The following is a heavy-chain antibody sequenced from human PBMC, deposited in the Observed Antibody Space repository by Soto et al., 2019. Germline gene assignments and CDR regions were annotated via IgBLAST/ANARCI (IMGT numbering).Heavy chain of an antibody. D-gene: IGHD4-4*01. J-gene: IGHJ6*02. CDR1: GFPFSSDE. Sequence: RLSCAVSGFPFSSDEMNWVRQAPGKGLEWVSYSGTSGKTIYYADSVRGRFTISRDNAKNSLYLQMNSLRAEDTAVYFCARDPAIYSGKFDYGLDVWGRGTTVTVSS. CDR2: SGTSGKTI. V-gene: IGHV3-48*03. CDR3: ARDPAIYSGKFDYGLDV.